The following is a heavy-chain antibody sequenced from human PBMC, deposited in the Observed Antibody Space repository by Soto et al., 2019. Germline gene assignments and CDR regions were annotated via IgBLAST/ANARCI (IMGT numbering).Heavy chain of an antibody. J-gene: IGHJ4*02. D-gene: IGHD3-3*01. CDR3: ARVISGENYDFWRKNSELFDY. CDR1: GFTFSSYG. Sequence: PGGSLRLSCAASGFTFSSYGMHWVRQAPGKGLEWVAVIWYDGSNKYYADSVKGRFTISRDNSKNTLYLQMNSLRAEDTAVYYCARVISGENYDFWRKNSELFDYWGQGTLVTVSS. V-gene: IGHV3-33*01. CDR2: IWYDGSNK.